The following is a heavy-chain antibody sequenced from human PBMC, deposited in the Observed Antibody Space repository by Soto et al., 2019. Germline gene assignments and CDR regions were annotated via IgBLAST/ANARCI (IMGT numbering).Heavy chain of an antibody. CDR1: GFTFSDYY. Sequence: GGSLRLSCAASGFTFSDYYMSWIRQAPGKGLEWVSYISSSGSTIYYADSVKGRFTISRDNAKNSLYLQMNSLRAEDTAVYYCARFDSSGYYDYYYGMDVWGQGTTVTVSS. J-gene: IGHJ6*02. CDR3: ARFDSSGYYDYYYGMDV. CDR2: ISSSGSTI. V-gene: IGHV3-11*01. D-gene: IGHD3-22*01.